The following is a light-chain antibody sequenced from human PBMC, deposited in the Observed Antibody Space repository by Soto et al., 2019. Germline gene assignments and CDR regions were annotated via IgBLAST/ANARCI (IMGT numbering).Light chain of an antibody. Sequence: QSVLTQPPSASGTPGQRVTIFCSGSSSNIGSNYVYWYQQLPGTAPKLLIYSNNQRPSGVPDRFSGSKSGTSASLAISGLRSEDEADYYCAAWDDSLFVVFGGGTQLTVL. CDR3: AAWDDSLFVV. CDR2: SNN. J-gene: IGLJ2*01. V-gene: IGLV1-47*02. CDR1: SSNIGSNY.